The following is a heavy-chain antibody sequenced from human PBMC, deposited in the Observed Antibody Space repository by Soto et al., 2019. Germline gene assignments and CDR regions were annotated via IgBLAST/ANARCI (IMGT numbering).Heavy chain of an antibody. CDR1: GFTFSSYG. CDR3: AKGWLDYWYVDV. V-gene: IGHV3-23*01. J-gene: IGHJ2*01. D-gene: IGHD6-19*01. Sequence: EVQVLESGGGLVQPGGSLRLSCVASGFTFSSYGMTWVRQAPGKGLEWVSAISGNDDSTFYGDSVKGRFTVSRDNSKNTLYLQMNSLRAEDTAVYYCAKGWLDYWYVDVWGRGTMVTVSS. CDR2: ISGNDDST.